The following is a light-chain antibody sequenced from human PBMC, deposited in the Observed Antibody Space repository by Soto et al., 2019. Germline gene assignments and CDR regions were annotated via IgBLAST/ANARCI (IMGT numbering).Light chain of an antibody. CDR2: GNS. Sequence: QSVLTQPPSLSGAPGQRVTISGTGSSSNIGAGYDVHWYQQLPGTAHKLLIYGNSNRPSGVPDRFSGSKSGTSAALAITGLQAEDEADYYCQSYDSRLSVVFGGGTKLTVL. CDR3: QSYDSRLSVV. CDR1: SSNIGAGYD. V-gene: IGLV1-40*01. J-gene: IGLJ2*01.